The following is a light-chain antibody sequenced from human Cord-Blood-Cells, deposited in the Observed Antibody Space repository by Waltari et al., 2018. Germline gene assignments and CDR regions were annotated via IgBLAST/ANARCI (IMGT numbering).Light chain of an antibody. J-gene: IGKJ4*01. CDR2: WAY. CDR3: QQYYSTPH. Sequence: DIVMTQSPDSLAVSLGERANINCKSSQSVLYSSNNKNYLSWYQQKPGQPPKLLIYWAYTRESGVPDRFSGSGSGTDFTLTISSLQAEDVAVYYCQQYYSTPHFGGGTKVEIK. V-gene: IGKV4-1*01. CDR1: QSVLYSSNNKNY.